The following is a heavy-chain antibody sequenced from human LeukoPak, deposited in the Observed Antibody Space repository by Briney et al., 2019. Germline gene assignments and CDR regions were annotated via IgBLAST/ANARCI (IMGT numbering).Heavy chain of an antibody. V-gene: IGHV3-23*01. J-gene: IGHJ4*02. CDR1: GFMFSSYA. CDR2: ISGSGGST. D-gene: IGHD2-2*01. Sequence: AGGSLRLSCAASGFMFSSYAMSWFRQAPGKGLEWVTAISGSGGSTYYADSVKGRVTISRDNSKNTVYLQMNSLRAEDTGVYYCAKHVGYCSTTSCYYFDYWGQGTLVTVSS. CDR3: AKHVGYCSTTSCYYFDY.